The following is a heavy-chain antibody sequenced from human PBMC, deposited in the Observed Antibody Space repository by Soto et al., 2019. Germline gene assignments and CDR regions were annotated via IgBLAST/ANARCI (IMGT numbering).Heavy chain of an antibody. V-gene: IGHV4-31*11. J-gene: IGHJ4*02. CDR2: IYYSGT. CDR3: ARGTPYDY. CDR1: GGSISSGGYS. Sequence: SETLSLTCAVSGGSISSGGYSWSWIRQPPGKGLEWIGYIYYSGTYYNPSLKSRVTISVDTSKNQFSLKLNSVIAADTAVYYCARGTPYDYWGQGTLVTVSS.